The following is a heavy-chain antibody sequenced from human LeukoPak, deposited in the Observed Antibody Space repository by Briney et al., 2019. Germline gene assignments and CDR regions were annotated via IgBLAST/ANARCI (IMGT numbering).Heavy chain of an antibody. D-gene: IGHD6-19*01. CDR2: IYPGDSDT. Sequence: GESLKISCKGSGYSFTSYWIGWARQMPGKGLEWLGIIYPGDSDTRYSPSFQGQVTISADKSISTAYLQWSSLKASDTAMYYCARAIAVSGRYYYYYMDVWGKGTTVTVSS. J-gene: IGHJ6*03. CDR1: GYSFTSYW. CDR3: ARAIAVSGRYYYYYMDV. V-gene: IGHV5-51*01.